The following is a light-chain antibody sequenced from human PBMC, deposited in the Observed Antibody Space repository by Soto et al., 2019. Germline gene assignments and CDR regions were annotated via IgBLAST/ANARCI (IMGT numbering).Light chain of an antibody. V-gene: IGLV2-8*01. Sequence: QSALTQPPSASGSPGQSVTISCTGTTSDIGAYNYVSWYQQRPGKAPKLIIYEVTRRPSGVPDRICGSKSYTTASLTVSGLQAEDEADYYCSSFAGTNSFVFGTGTKVTVL. J-gene: IGLJ1*01. CDR1: TSDIGAYNY. CDR3: SSFAGTNSFV. CDR2: EVT.